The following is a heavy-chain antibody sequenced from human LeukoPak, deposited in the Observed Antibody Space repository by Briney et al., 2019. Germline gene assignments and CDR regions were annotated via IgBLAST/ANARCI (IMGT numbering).Heavy chain of an antibody. Sequence: EGSLRLSCAASGFTFSNYAMSWVRQAPGKGLEWVSSIDASGGATYYADSVKGRFTISRDNSKNTFYLQMNSLRAEDTAVYSCAKGSGSGWYGWFAPWGQGTLVAVSS. J-gene: IGHJ5*02. CDR3: AKGSGSGWYGWFAP. CDR2: IDASGGAT. D-gene: IGHD6-19*01. V-gene: IGHV3-23*01. CDR1: GFTFSNYA.